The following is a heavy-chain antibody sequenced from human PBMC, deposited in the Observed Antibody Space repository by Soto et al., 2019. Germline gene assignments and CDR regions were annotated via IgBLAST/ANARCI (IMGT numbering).Heavy chain of an antibody. CDR3: ARHAPHDYGDYGGYYYYYYMDV. CDR1: GYSFTSYW. J-gene: IGHJ6*03. Sequence: GESLKISCKGSGYSFTSYWIGWVRQVPGKGLEWMGIIYPGDPDTRYSPSFQGQVTISADKSISTAYLQWSSLKASDTAMYYCARHAPHDYGDYGGYYYYYYMDVWGKGTTVTVSS. CDR2: IYPGDPDT. D-gene: IGHD4-17*01. V-gene: IGHV5-51*01.